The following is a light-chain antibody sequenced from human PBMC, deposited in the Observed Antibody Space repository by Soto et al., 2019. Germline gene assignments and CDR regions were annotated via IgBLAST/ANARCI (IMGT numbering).Light chain of an antibody. CDR3: QSYDSSLSGYV. V-gene: IGLV1-40*01. J-gene: IGLJ1*01. Sequence: QAVVTQPPSVSGAPGQRVTITCTGSSSNIGAGYGVHWYQQLPGTAPKLLIYGNNNRPSGVPDRISGSKSGTSASLAITGLQAEDEAHYYCQSYDSSLSGYVFGTGTKVTVL. CDR2: GNN. CDR1: SSNIGAGYG.